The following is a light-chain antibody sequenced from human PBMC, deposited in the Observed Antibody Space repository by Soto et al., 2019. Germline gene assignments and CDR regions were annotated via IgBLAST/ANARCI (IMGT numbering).Light chain of an antibody. CDR1: SSDVGGYNY. J-gene: IGLJ2*01. CDR3: SSYTSSRVV. Sequence: QSALTQPASVSGSPGQSITISCTGTSSDVGGYNYVSWYQQHPGKAPKLMIYDVSNRPSGVSNRFSGSKSGNTASLTISGLQAEDEADYYCSSYTSSRVVFRGGIKLTVL. CDR2: DVS. V-gene: IGLV2-14*01.